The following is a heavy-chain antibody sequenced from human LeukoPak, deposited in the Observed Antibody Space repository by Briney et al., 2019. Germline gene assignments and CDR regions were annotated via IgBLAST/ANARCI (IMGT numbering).Heavy chain of an antibody. V-gene: IGHV3-72*01. D-gene: IGHD5-12*01. Sequence: GGSLRLPCVASGFTFSEYYMDWVRQAPGKGLEWVARTRNKANSHSTEYAASVKGRFTISRDDSQNSLYLQMNSLKTEDTAVYYCTSCAYDYRFFENWGQGTLVTVSS. J-gene: IGHJ4*02. CDR3: TSCAYDYRFFEN. CDR1: GFTFSEYY. CDR2: TRNKANSHST.